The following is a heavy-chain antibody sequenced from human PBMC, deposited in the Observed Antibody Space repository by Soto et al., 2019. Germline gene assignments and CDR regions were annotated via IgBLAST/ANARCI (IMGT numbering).Heavy chain of an antibody. Sequence: LSLTCTVSGGSISTYYWSWIRQPAGKGLEWIGRIDTSGNTNYNPSLKSRVTMSVDTSKKQFSLKLTSVTAADTAVYYCARYSSNWFQTEGMDVWGQGTTVTVLL. CDR3: ARYSSNWFQTEGMDV. CDR1: GGSISTYY. CDR2: IDTSGNT. V-gene: IGHV4-4*07. J-gene: IGHJ6*02. D-gene: IGHD6-13*01.